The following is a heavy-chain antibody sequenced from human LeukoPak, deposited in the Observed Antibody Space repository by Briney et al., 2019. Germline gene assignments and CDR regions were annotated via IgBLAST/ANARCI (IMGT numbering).Heavy chain of an antibody. CDR3: ARGPYNYYDSVRDY. D-gene: IGHD3-22*01. CDR1: GYTFTSYD. V-gene: IGHV1-8*01. CDR2: MNPNRGNT. Sequence: GSVSVSCTASGYTFTSYDINWGRRAPGQGREWMGWMNPNRGNTGYAQKFQGRVTITRNTSRSTAYMELSSLRSEDTAVYYCARGPYNYYDSVRDYWGQGTLVTVSS. J-gene: IGHJ4*02.